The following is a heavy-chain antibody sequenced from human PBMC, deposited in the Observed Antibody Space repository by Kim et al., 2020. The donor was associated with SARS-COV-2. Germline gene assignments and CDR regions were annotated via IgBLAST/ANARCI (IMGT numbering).Heavy chain of an antibody. V-gene: IGHV4-59*01. CDR2: IYYSGST. CDR1: GGSISSYY. J-gene: IGHJ6*01. D-gene: IGHD3-10*01. CDR3: ARDLTYGSGSYRYYYVWTS. Sequence: SETLSLTCTVSGGSISSYYWSWIRQPPGKGLEWIGYIYYSGSTNYNPSLKSRVTISVDTSKNQFSLKLSSVTAADTAVYYCARDLTYGSGSYRYYYVWTS.